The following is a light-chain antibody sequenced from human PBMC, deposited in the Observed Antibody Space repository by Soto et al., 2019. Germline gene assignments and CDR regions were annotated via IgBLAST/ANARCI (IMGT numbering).Light chain of an antibody. J-gene: IGKJ5*01. CDR2: AAS. Sequence: DIQMTQAPSSLSASVVDRVTITCQASQNINNYLNWYQQKPGKAPKLLIYAASSLQSGVPSRFSGSGSGTDFTLTISSLQPEDFATYYCQQSYSTPITFGQGTRLEIK. CDR1: QNINNY. CDR3: QQSYSTPIT. V-gene: IGKV1-39*01.